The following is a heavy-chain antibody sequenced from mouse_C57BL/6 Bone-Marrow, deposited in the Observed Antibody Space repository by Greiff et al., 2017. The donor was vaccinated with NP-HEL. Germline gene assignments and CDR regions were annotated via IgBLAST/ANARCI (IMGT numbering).Heavy chain of an antibody. J-gene: IGHJ4*01. Sequence: DVHLVESGGDLVKPGGSLKLSCAASGFTFSSYGMSWVRQTPDKRLEWVATISSGGSYTYYPASVKGRFTISRDNAKNTQHLQMSCLESEDTAMYYCAILLRGPPYAMDDWGKGTSVTVSS. CDR1: GFTFSSYG. D-gene: IGHD1-1*01. CDR2: ISSGGSYT. CDR3: AILLRGPPYAMDD. V-gene: IGHV5-6*01.